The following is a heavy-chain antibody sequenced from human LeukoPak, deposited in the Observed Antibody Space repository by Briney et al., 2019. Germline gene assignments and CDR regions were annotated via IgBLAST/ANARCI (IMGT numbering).Heavy chain of an antibody. V-gene: IGHV3-23*01. CDR3: AKDGEY. CDR2: ITASGTAM. D-gene: IGHD7-27*01. CDR1: GFTFSSYS. Sequence: PGGSLRLSCAASGFTFSSYSMNWVRQAPGKGLEWVSHITASGTAMFYADSVKGRFTISRDNSKNTLYLQMNSLRAEDTAVYYCAKDGEYWGQGTLVTVSS. J-gene: IGHJ4*02.